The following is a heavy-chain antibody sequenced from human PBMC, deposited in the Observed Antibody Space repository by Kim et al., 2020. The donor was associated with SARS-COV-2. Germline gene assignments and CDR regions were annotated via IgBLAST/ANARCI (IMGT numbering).Heavy chain of an antibody. CDR2: ISYDGSNK. Sequence: GGSLRLSCAASGFTFSSYAMHWVRQAPGKGLEWVAVISYDGSNKYYADSVKGRFTISRDNSKNTLYLQMNSLRAEDTAVYYCARPQHNYDYVWGSYRYTGAFDLWGQGTMVTVSS. CDR3: ARPQHNYDYVWGSYRYTGAFDL. J-gene: IGHJ3*01. D-gene: IGHD3-16*02. V-gene: IGHV3-30*04. CDR1: GFTFSSYA.